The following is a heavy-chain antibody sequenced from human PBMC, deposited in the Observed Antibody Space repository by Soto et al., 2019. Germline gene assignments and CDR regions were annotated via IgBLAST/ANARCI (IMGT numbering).Heavy chain of an antibody. CDR1: GFTFSSYW. V-gene: IGHV3-7*03. CDR3: AGGSGWIIDY. Sequence: GGSLRLSCEASGFTFSSYWMNWVRQAPGKGLEWVAIIKKDGSEKYYVDSVKGRFTISRDNAKNSLYLQMNALRAEDTAVYYCAGGSGWIIDYWGRGTLVTVSS. D-gene: IGHD6-19*01. J-gene: IGHJ4*02. CDR2: IKKDGSEK.